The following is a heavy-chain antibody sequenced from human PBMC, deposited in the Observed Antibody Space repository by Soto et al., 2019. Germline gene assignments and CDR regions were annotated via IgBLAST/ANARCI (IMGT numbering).Heavy chain of an antibody. CDR2: IWYDGSNK. D-gene: IGHD4-17*01. V-gene: IGHV3-33*01. J-gene: IGHJ4*02. CDR1: GFTFSSYG. Sequence: GGSLRLSCAASGFTFSSYGMHWVRQAPGKGLEWVAVIWYDGSNKYYADSVKGRFTISRDNSKNTLYLQMNSLRAEDTAVYYCARDLAKSTTVTTAGGYWGQGTLVTVSS. CDR3: ARDLAKSTTVTTAGGY.